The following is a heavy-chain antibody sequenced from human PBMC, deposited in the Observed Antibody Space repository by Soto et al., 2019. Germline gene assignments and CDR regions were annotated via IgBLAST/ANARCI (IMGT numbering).Heavy chain of an antibody. J-gene: IGHJ4*02. V-gene: IGHV4-59*08. CDR3: ASRYGTCFAY. D-gene: IGHD1-7*01. Sequence: PSETLSLTCTVSGGSLSNNYWNWMRQPPGKGLEWIGYIFYSGSTNYNSSLKSRVTISQDMSKNQFSLKLSSVTAAETAADDCASRYGTCFAYSGQGTLVTVSS. CDR2: IFYSGST. CDR1: GGSLSNNY.